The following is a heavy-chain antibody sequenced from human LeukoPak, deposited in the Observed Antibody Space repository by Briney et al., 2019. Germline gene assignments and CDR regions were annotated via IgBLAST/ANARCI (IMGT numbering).Heavy chain of an antibody. J-gene: IGHJ6*02. CDR1: GFTFCDYA. CDR2: IRSKAYGGTT. Sequence: GGSLRLSCTASGFTFCDYAMSWFRQAPGEGLEWGGFIRSKAYGGTTEYAASVKGRFSISRDDYKSMAYLQMNSLKTEDTAVYYCTRAYDSSGFLHYYGMDVWGQGTTVTVSS. D-gene: IGHD3-22*01. V-gene: IGHV3-49*03. CDR3: TRAYDSSGFLHYYGMDV.